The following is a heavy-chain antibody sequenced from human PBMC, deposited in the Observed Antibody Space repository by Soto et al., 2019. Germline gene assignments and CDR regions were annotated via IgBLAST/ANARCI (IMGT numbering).Heavy chain of an antibody. J-gene: IGHJ6*03. Sequence: GGSLRLSCAASGFTFSNAWMSWVRQAPGKGLEWVGRIKSKTDGGATDYAAAEKGRFTISRDESKNTLYLQMNSLKTGDADVDYCTTVPQVGDSYYYYMDVWGKGTTVTVSS. V-gene: IGHV3-15*01. CDR3: TTVPQVGDSYYYYMDV. CDR2: IKSKTDGGAT. CDR1: GFTFSNAW. D-gene: IGHD1-26*01.